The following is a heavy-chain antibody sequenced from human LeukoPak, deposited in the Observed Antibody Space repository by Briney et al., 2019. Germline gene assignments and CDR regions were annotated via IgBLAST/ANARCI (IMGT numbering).Heavy chain of an antibody. CDR3: ARDPRGGVAVASFDY. CDR1: GFTFSSYS. CDR2: ISSSSSYI. D-gene: IGHD6-19*01. Sequence: GGSLRLSCAASGFTFSSYSMNWVRQAPGKGLEWVSSISSSSSYIYCADSVKGRFTISRDNAKNSLYLQMNSLRAEDTAVYYCARDPRGGVAVASFDYWGQGTLVTVSS. J-gene: IGHJ4*02. V-gene: IGHV3-21*01.